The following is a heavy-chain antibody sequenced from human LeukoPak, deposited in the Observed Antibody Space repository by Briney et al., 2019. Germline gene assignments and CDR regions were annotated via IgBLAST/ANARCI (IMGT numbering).Heavy chain of an antibody. CDR1: GFTFSSYA. V-gene: IGHV3-64*01. J-gene: IGHJ4*02. CDR3: ARGDGYNR. Sequence: PGGSLRLSCAASGFTFSSYAMHWVRQAPGKGLEYVSAISSNGGSTYYANSVKGRFTISRDNSKNTLYLQMGSLRAEDMAVYYCARGDGYNRWGQGTLVTVSS. D-gene: IGHD5-24*01. CDR2: ISSNGGST.